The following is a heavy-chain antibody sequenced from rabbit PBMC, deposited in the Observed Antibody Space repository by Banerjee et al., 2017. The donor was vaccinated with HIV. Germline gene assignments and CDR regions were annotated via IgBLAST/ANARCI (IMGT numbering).Heavy chain of an antibody. CDR2: IYPDYGTT. D-gene: IGHD6-1*01. J-gene: IGHJ4*01. V-gene: IGHV1S47*01. Sequence: QEQLVESGGGLVTLGGSLKLSCKASGIDFSTYGITWVRQAPGKGLEWIAYIYPDYGTTDYATWAKGRFTISLDNAQNTVFLQMTSLTAADTATYFCTRAAGYGGYGYSTGFTSWGPGTLVTVS. CDR3: TRAAGYGGYGYSTGFTS. CDR1: GIDFSTYG.